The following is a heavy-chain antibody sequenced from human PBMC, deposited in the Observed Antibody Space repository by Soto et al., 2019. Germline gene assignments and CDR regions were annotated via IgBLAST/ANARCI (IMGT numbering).Heavy chain of an antibody. CDR2: ISGSGGST. CDR1: GFTFSSYA. Sequence: PGGSLRLSCAASGFTFSSYAMSWVRQAPGKGLEWVSAISGSGGSTYYADSVKGRFTISRDNSKNTLYLQMNSLRAEDTAVYYCAKTMGPVTTLSWFDPWGQGTLVTVSS. V-gene: IGHV3-23*01. J-gene: IGHJ5*02. D-gene: IGHD4-17*01. CDR3: AKTMGPVTTLSWFDP.